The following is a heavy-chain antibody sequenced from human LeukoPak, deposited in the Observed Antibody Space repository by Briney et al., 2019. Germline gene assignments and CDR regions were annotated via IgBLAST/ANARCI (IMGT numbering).Heavy chain of an antibody. CDR1: GFTFSSYA. Sequence: GGSLRLSCAASGFTFSSYAMSWVRQAPGKGLEWVSAISGSASSTYYADSVKGRFTISRDNSKNTLYVQMNSLRAEDTALYYCAKDQGDSSDYWGQGTLVTVSS. V-gene: IGHV3-23*01. CDR3: AKDQGDSSDY. J-gene: IGHJ4*02. CDR2: ISGSASST. D-gene: IGHD2-15*01.